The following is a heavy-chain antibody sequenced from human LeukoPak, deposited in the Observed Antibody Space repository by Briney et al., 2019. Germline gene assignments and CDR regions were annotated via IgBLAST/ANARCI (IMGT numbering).Heavy chain of an antibody. V-gene: IGHV4-59*01. CDR3: ARQYASSWSHFDY. J-gene: IGHJ4*02. D-gene: IGHD6-13*01. CDR2: VYYDGRT. CDR1: SGSISNFY. Sequence: PSETLSLTCTVSSGSISNFYWSWIRQSPGKGLEWIGYVYYDGRTNYNPSLKSRVTISVDTSKNQFSLKLTSVTTADTAIYYCARQYASSWSHFDYWGQGTLVIVSS.